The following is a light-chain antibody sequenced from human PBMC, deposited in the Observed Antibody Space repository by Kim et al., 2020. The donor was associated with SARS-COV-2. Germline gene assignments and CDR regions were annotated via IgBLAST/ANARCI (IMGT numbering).Light chain of an antibody. CDR1: QSISSN. CDR3: QQYHNMQT. V-gene: IGKV3-15*01. Sequence: LAVCPGERATLPCRASQSISSNLAWYQQKPGQAPRLLIYGASTRATDIPVRFSGSGSGTEFTLTISSLQSEDFVVYYCQQYHNMQTFGQGTKLEI. J-gene: IGKJ2*01. CDR2: GAS.